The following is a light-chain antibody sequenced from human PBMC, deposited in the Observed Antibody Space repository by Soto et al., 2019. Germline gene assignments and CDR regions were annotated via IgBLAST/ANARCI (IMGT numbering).Light chain of an antibody. CDR2: EVI. Sequence: QSALTQPASVSGSPGQSITISCTGTSSDVGGYNYVSWYQQHPGKAPKLMIYEVINRPSGVSNRFSGSKSGKTASLTISGLQAEDEADYYCSSYTSSNTLVFGAGTKVTVL. V-gene: IGLV2-14*01. CDR1: SSDVGGYNY. J-gene: IGLJ1*01. CDR3: SSYTSSNTLV.